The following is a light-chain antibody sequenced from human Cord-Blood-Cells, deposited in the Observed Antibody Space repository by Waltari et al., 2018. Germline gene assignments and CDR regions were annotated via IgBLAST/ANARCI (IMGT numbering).Light chain of an antibody. J-gene: IGLJ1*01. CDR1: ILGDKS. CDR2: QDS. V-gene: IGLV3-1*01. Sequence: SYELTQLPSASVSPGQTASIRCAGHILGDKSACWYQQKPGRSPVLVIYQDSKRPSGIPERFSGSNSGNTATLTISGTQAMDEADYYCQAWDSSTYVFGTGTKVTVL. CDR3: QAWDSSTYV.